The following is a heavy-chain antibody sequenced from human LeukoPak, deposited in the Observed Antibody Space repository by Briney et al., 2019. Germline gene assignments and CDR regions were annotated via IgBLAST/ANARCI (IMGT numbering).Heavy chain of an antibody. CDR1: GVSINTYY. CDR2: IYNGGNT. CDR3: AAGPWELDF. D-gene: IGHD1-26*01. V-gene: IGHV4-4*09. Sequence: SETLSLTCTVSGVSINTYYASWIRQAPGKGLEFIGFIYNGGNTYYNPPLKSRANISVDTSNNQFSLRLASVTAADKAMYYCAAGPWELDFWGQGTLVTVSS. J-gene: IGHJ4*02.